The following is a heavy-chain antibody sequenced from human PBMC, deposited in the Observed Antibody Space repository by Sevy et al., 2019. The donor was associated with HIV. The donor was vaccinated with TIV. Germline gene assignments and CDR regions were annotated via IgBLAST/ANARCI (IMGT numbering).Heavy chain of an antibody. CDR1: GFTFSSYS. CDR2: LSSSSSYI. Sequence: GGSLRLSCAASGFTFSSYSMNWVRRAPGKGLEWVSSLSSSSSYIDYADSVKGRFTISRDNAKNSLYLQMNSLRAEDTAVYYCARGSSHDSSGFEPFYWFDPWGQGTLVTVSS. J-gene: IGHJ5*02. V-gene: IGHV3-21*01. D-gene: IGHD3-22*01. CDR3: ARGSSHDSSGFEPFYWFDP.